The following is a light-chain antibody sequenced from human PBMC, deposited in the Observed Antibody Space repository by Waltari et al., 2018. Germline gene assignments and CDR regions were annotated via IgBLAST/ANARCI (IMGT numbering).Light chain of an antibody. J-gene: IGLJ2*01. CDR3: ASYTSTNTVI. CDR2: DVA. Sequence: QSALTQPASVSGSPVQSITISCPVTSSDVGGYNYVSWYQQHPGKAPKLMIFDVARWPSGVSNRFSGSKSGNTASLTISGLQAEDEADYYCASYTSTNTVIFGGGTKVTVL. CDR1: SSDVGGYNY. V-gene: IGLV2-14*03.